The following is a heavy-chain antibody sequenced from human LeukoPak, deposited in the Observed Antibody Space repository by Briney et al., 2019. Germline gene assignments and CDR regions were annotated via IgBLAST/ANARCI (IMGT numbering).Heavy chain of an antibody. J-gene: IGHJ4*02. D-gene: IGHD5-18*01. CDR3: ARDQDSIGYGENLY. CDR2: INPSGGGT. CDR1: GYSFTNYY. V-gene: IGHV1-46*01. Sequence: ASVKVPCKASGYSFTNYYIHWVRRAPGQGLEWMGRINPSGGGTSYAQKFQGRVTMTRDMSTSTVYMELSSLRSEDTAVYYCARDQDSIGYGENLYWGQGILVTVSS.